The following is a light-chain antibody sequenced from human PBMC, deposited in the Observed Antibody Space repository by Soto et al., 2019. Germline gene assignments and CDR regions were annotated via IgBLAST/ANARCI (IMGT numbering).Light chain of an antibody. Sequence: EIVLTQFPATLSLSPGETATLFCRASQSVSSYLGWYQQKPGQAPKLLIYDATNRATGIPARFSGSGSGTDFSLPISSLEPEDFAVYYCQERSNWLITFGQGTRL. CDR2: DAT. CDR1: QSVSSY. J-gene: IGKJ5*01. CDR3: QERSNWLIT. V-gene: IGKV3-11*01.